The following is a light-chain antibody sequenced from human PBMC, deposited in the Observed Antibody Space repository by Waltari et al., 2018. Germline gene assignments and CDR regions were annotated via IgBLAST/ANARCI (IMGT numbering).Light chain of an antibody. Sequence: DIQMTQSPSSLSASVGDRVTITCRATQGIRNYLAWYQQKPGKVSKLLIYAASTSESGVPSRFSGSGGGTDFTLTFSSLQPEDFATYYCQKYDTVPWTFGQGTKVEV. CDR1: QGIRNY. CDR3: QKYDTVPWT. V-gene: IGKV1-27*01. J-gene: IGKJ1*01. CDR2: AAS.